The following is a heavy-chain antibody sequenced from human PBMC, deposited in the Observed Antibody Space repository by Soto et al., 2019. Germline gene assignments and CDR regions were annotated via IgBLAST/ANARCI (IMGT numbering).Heavy chain of an antibody. CDR3: ARGPGRPPLRNYGMDV. CDR2: IWDDGSNK. V-gene: IGHV3-33*01. CDR1: GFIFNRYG. Sequence: QVQLVESGGGVVQPGRSLRLSCAASGFIFNRYGMHWVRQVPGKGLEWVADIWDDGSNKNYADSVKGRFTISRDNSKNTLSLPMNSLRAEDTAVYYCARGPGRPPLRNYGMDVWGQGTTVTVSS. J-gene: IGHJ6*02.